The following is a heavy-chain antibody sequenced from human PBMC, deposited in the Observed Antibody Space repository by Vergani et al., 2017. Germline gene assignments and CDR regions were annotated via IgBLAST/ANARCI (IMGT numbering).Heavy chain of an antibody. Sequence: QVQLQQSGPGLVKPSQTLSLTCAISGDSVSSNSAAWNWIRQSPSRGLEWLGRTYYRSKWYNDYAVSVKSRITINPDTSKNQFSLQLNSVTPEDTAVYYCARELIRYCGGDCKLGYYYYGMDVWGQGTTVTVSS. CDR2: TYYRSKWYN. V-gene: IGHV6-1*01. CDR1: GDSVSSNSAA. D-gene: IGHD2-21*02. J-gene: IGHJ6*02. CDR3: ARELIRYCGGDCKLGYYYYGMDV.